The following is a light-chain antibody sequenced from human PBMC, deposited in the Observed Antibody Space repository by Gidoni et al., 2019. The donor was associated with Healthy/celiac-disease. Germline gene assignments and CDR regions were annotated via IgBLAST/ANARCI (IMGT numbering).Light chain of an antibody. Sequence: EMQRTQSPSTLSASVGDRVTITCRASQSISSWLAWYQQKPGKAPKLLIYKASSLESGVPSRFSGSGSGTEFTLTISSLQPDDFATYYCQQYNSYSWTFGQGTKVEIQ. V-gene: IGKV1-5*03. CDR3: QQYNSYSWT. CDR1: QSISSW. J-gene: IGKJ1*01. CDR2: KAS.